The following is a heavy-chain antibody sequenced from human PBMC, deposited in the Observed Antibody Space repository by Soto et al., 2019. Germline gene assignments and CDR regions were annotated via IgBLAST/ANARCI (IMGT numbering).Heavy chain of an antibody. V-gene: IGHV4-39*01. CDR1: GGSISSSSYY. CDR2: IYYSGST. J-gene: IGHJ6*03. D-gene: IGHD5-12*01. Sequence: TSETLSLTCTVSGGSISSSSYYWGWIRQPPGKGLEWIGSIYYSGSTYYSPSLRSRVTISGDTSRKQISLRLSSVTAADTAVYYCARISVASRYMDVWGKGTTVTVSS. CDR3: ARISVASRYMDV.